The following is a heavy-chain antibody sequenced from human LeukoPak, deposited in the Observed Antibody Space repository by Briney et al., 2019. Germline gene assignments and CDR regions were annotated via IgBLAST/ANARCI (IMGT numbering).Heavy chain of an antibody. J-gene: IGHJ4*02. CDR1: GGSFSGYY. V-gene: IGHV4-34*01. D-gene: IGHD6-19*01. Sequence: SETLSLTCAVYGGSFSGYYWSWIRQPPGKGLEWIGEINHSGSTNYNPSLKSRVTISVDTSKNQFSLKLSSVTAADTAVYYCARIRGWYNFDYWGQGTLVTVSS. CDR3: ARIRGWYNFDY. CDR2: INHSGST.